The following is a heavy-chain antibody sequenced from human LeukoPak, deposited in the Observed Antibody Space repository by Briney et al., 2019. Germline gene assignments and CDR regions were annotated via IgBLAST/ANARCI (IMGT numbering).Heavy chain of an antibody. J-gene: IGHJ4*02. CDR2: IKGGGNNP. CDR1: GFTFSSFS. V-gene: IGHV3-74*01. Sequence: GGSLRLSCAASGFTFSSFSVHWVRQVPGKGLVWVSRIKGGGNNPAYADSVKGRFTISRDDAKNTLYLQMNSLRPEDTAVYYCARGFRDFWGQGTLVTVSS. CDR3: ARGFRDF.